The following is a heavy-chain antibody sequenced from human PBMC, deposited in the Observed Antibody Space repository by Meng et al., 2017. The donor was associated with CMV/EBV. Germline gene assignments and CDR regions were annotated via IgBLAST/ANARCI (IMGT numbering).Heavy chain of an antibody. V-gene: IGHV3-30*02. Sequence: GGSLRLSCAASGFTFSSYGMHWVRQAPGKGLEWVAFIRYDGSNKYYADSVKGRFTISRDNSKNTLYLRMNSLRAEDTALYYCAKDSWEIYDYFDYWGQGTLVTVSS. CDR1: GFTFSSYG. CDR3: AKDSWEIYDYFDY. CDR2: IRYDGSNK. J-gene: IGHJ4*02. D-gene: IGHD1-26*01.